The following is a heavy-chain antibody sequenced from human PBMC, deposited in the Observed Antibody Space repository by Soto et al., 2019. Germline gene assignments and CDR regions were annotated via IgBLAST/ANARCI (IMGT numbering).Heavy chain of an antibody. Sequence: GASVNVSCKASGYTDTTYGVSWVRQAPGQGLEWMGWISAYNGDANYAQKFQGRVTMTTDTSTHTAYMELRSLRSDDTAVYYCGGVQNWNHAVDYWGQGTLVTVSS. CDR2: ISAYNGDA. CDR3: GGVQNWNHAVDY. V-gene: IGHV1-18*01. D-gene: IGHD1-1*01. CDR1: GYTDTTYG. J-gene: IGHJ4*02.